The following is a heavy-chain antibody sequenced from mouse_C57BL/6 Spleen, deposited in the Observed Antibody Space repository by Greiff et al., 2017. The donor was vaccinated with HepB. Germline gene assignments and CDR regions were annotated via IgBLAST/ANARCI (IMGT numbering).Heavy chain of an antibody. J-gene: IGHJ4*01. V-gene: IGHV1-59*01. D-gene: IGHD3-2*02. CDR3: ARQLRLRGYAMDY. CDR1: GYTFTSYW. Sequence: QVQLQQPGAELVRPGTSVKLSCKASGYTFTSYWMHWVKQRPGQGLEWIGVIDPSDSYTNYNQKFKGKATLTVDTSSSTAYMQLSSLTSEDSAVYYCARQLRLRGYAMDYWGQGTSVTVSS. CDR2: IDPSDSYT.